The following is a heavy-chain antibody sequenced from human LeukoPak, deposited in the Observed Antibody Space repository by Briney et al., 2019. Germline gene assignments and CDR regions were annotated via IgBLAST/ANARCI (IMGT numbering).Heavy chain of an antibody. Sequence: GGSLSLSCAASGFTFRNYGMHWVRQAPGKGLEWVAVISYDGSNKYYADSVKGRFTISRDNSKNTLYLQMNSLRAEDTAVYYCARPAEMATIGGPGGYWGQGTLVTVSS. V-gene: IGHV3-30*03. CDR3: ARPAEMATIGGPGGY. CDR2: ISYDGSNK. D-gene: IGHD5-24*01. J-gene: IGHJ4*02. CDR1: GFTFRNYG.